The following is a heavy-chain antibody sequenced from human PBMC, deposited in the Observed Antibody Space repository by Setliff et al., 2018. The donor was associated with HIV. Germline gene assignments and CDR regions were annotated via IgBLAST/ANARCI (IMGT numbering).Heavy chain of an antibody. CDR2: INHSGST. CDR1: DGSFSGSFSGYY. Sequence: PSETLSLTCAVYDGSFSGSFSGYYWSWIRQPPGKGLEWIGEINHSGSTSYNPSLESRVTISVDMSKNQFSLKVRSVTAADTAVYFCARDRQNYFYYMDVWGKGTTVTVSS. CDR3: ARDRQNYFYYMDV. J-gene: IGHJ6*03. V-gene: IGHV4-34*01.